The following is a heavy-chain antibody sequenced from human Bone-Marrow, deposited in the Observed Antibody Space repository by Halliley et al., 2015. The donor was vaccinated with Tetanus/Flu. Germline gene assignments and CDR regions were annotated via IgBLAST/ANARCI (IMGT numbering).Heavy chain of an antibody. Sequence: WLGTKYYSGTTSYHPPLKSRVPISVDPAKTPFPLKLNPVTAADTAIYYCARRRDRKQGRAFDIWGQGTMVTVSS. V-gene: IGHV4-39*02. CDR3: ARRRDRKQGRAFDI. CDR2: KYYSGTT. J-gene: IGHJ3*02.